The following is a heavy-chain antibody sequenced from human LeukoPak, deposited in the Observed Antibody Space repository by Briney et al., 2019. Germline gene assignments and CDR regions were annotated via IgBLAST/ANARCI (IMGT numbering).Heavy chain of an antibody. CDR1: GFTFSNYW. D-gene: IGHD3-16*01. CDR3: ARQGDDY. V-gene: IGHV3-7*01. Sequence: GGSLRLSCVASGFTFSNYWMSWVRQAPGKGLECVANIKEDGSEKYYVDSVKGRFTISRDNAKNSLYLQMNSLRAEDTAVYYCARQGDDYWGHGTLITVSS. J-gene: IGHJ4*01. CDR2: IKEDGSEK.